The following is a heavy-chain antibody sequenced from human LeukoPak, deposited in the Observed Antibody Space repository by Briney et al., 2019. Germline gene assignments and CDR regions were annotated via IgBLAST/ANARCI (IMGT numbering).Heavy chain of an antibody. Sequence: PGGSLRLSCAASGFTFSSYWMSWVRQAPGKGLECVANIKQDGSEKYYVDSVKGRFTISRDNAKNSLYLQMNSLRAEDTAVYYCARDGAAAGTRYYYGMDVWGKGTTVTVSS. J-gene: IGHJ6*04. CDR1: GFTFSSYW. CDR3: ARDGAAAGTRYYYGMDV. V-gene: IGHV3-7*03. CDR2: IKQDGSEK. D-gene: IGHD6-13*01.